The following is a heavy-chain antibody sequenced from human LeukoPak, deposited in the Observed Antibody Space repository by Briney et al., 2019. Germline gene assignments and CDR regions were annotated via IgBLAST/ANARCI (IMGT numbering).Heavy chain of an antibody. CDR2: ISWNSGSI. CDR1: GFTFDDYA. D-gene: IGHD1-26*01. V-gene: IGHV3-9*01. J-gene: IGHJ4*02. Sequence: GRSLRLSCAASGFTFDDYAMHWVRQAPGKGLEWVSGISWNSGSIGYADSVKGRFTISRDNAKNSLYLQMNSLRAEDTALYYCAKDGGGRGYYFDYWGQGTLITVSS. CDR3: AKDGGGRGYYFDY.